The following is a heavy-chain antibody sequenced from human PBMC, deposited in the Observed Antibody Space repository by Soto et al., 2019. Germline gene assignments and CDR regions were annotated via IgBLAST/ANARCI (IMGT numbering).Heavy chain of an antibody. Sequence: HVQLQQWGAGLLKPSETLSLTCAVYGGSFSGYYWSWIRQPPGKGLEWIGEINHSGSTNYNPSLKSRVTISVDTSKNQFSLKLSSVTAADTAVYYCARFPAVTSYYYYGMDVWGQGTTVTVSS. CDR3: ARFPAVTSYYYYGMDV. J-gene: IGHJ6*02. V-gene: IGHV4-34*01. CDR1: GGSFSGYY. CDR2: INHSGST. D-gene: IGHD4-17*01.